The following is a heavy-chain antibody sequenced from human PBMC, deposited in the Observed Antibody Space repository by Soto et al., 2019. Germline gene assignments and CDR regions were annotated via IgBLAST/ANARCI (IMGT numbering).Heavy chain of an antibody. CDR3: ARDRNWYFDL. Sequence: QVQLVESGGGVVQPGRSLRLSCAASGFTFSSYAMQWVRQAPGKVLEWVAVISYDGSNKYYADSVKGRFTISRDNSQDTLYLQMTSLRAEDTAVYYCARDRNWYFDLWCRGTLVTFSS. V-gene: IGHV3-30-3*01. CDR2: ISYDGSNK. CDR1: GFTFSSYA. J-gene: IGHJ2*01.